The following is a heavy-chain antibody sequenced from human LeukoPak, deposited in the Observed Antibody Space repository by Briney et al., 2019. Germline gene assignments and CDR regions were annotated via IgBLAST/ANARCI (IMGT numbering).Heavy chain of an antibody. CDR3: VDGKNYRFDY. CDR2: INSDGRTT. J-gene: IGHJ4*02. Sequence: GGSLRLSCAASGFTFGAHWMHWVRQTPGKGLVWVSRINSDGRTTAYADSVKGRFTIPRDNSKNTLFLEINNLRAEDTAVYYCVDGKNYRFDYWGQGTLVTVSS. V-gene: IGHV3-74*01. D-gene: IGHD1-7*01. CDR1: GFTFGAHW.